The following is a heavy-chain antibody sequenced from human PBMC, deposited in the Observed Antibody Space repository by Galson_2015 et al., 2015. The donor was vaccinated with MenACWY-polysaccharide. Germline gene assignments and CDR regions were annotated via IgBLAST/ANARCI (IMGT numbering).Heavy chain of an antibody. J-gene: IGHJ4*02. CDR3: ATARGSGGDCYYFDY. CDR1: GFTFRSYG. D-gene: IGHD2-21*02. V-gene: IGHV3-33*01. CDR2: IWYDGSNK. Sequence: SLRLSCAASGFTFRSYGMQWVRQAPGKGLEWVTIIWYDGSNKYYADSVKGRFTISRDNSKNTLYLQMNSLRAEDTAVYYCATARGSGGDCYYFDYWGQGTLVAVSS.